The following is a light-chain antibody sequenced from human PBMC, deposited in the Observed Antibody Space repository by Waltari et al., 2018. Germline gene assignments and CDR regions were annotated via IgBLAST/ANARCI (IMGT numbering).Light chain of an antibody. Sequence: IQMTQSPSTLSASVGDRVTITCRASQSIFVWLAWYQQKPGKAPTLLIYKASTLQSGIPSRFSGSGSGTEFTLTITSLQDDDFATYYCQQYLTVWSFGQGTKVEIK. J-gene: IGKJ1*01. CDR3: QQYLTVWS. CDR2: KAS. V-gene: IGKV1-5*03. CDR1: QSIFVW.